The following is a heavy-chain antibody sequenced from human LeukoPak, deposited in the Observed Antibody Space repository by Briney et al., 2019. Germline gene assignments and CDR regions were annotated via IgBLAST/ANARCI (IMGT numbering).Heavy chain of an antibody. V-gene: IGHV3-23*01. CDR3: AKDWGGAVVAIAFDP. CDR2: ISSSGT. J-gene: IGHJ3*01. CDR1: GFIFSKYA. D-gene: IGHD6-19*01. Sequence: PGGSLRLSCGVSGFIFSKYAMSWVRQAPGKGLEWVSSISSSGTYYAASVKGRFTISRDDSRNTLYLQMNSLRAEDTAIYYCAKDWGGAVVAIAFDPWGQGTVVTVSS.